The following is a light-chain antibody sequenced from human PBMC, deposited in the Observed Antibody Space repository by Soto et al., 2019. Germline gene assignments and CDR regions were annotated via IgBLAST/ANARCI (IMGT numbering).Light chain of an antibody. CDR3: QQYGGPPRT. Sequence: EIVLTQSPATLSLSPGERATLSCGASQSINNNYLAWYQQRPGLAPRLLIYDTWKRATGIPDRFSGSGSGTDFILIISSLEPEDFAVYYCQQYGGPPRTFGQGTKVE. V-gene: IGKV3D-20*01. CDR1: QSINNNY. CDR2: DTW. J-gene: IGKJ1*01.